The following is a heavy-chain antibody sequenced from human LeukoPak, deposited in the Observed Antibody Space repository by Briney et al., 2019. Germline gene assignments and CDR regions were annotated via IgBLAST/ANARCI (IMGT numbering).Heavy chain of an antibody. Sequence: GGSLRLSCAASGFTFSSYAMHWVRQAPGKGLEWVAVISYDGSNKYYADSVKGRFTISRDNSKNTLYLQMNSLRAEDTAVYYCAKDLAAAYYYYYYMDVWGKGTTVTISS. CDR1: GFTFSSYA. CDR3: AKDLAAAYYYYYYMDV. V-gene: IGHV3-30*04. D-gene: IGHD6-13*01. J-gene: IGHJ6*03. CDR2: ISYDGSNK.